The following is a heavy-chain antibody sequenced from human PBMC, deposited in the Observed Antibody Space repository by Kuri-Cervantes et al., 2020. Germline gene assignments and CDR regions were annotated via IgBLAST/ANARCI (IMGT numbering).Heavy chain of an antibody. Sequence: GSLRLSCAVYGGSFSGYYWSWIRQPPGKGLEWIGEINHSGSTNYNPSLKSRVTISVDTSKNQFSLKLSSVTAADTAVYYCARDSVYDSSGHYYYGMDVWGQGTTVTVSS. J-gene: IGHJ6*02. CDR2: INHSGST. V-gene: IGHV4-34*01. CDR3: ARDSVYDSSGHYYYGMDV. D-gene: IGHD3-22*01. CDR1: GGSFSGYY.